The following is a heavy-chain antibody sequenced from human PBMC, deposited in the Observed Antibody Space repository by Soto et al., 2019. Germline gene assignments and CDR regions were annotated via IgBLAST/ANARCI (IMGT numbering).Heavy chain of an antibody. V-gene: IGHV3-30-3*01. J-gene: IGHJ4*02. CDR1: GFTFTNYP. CDR2: VSHDGINT. D-gene: IGHD1-26*01. CDR3: AREKTVGGIRLDN. Sequence: QVQLVESGGGVVQPGRSLRLSCAASGFTFTNYPMHWVRQAPGTGLEWLAVVSHDGINTYYADSVKGRFTISRDNSKNTLYLQLNSLRTEDTAVFYCAREKTVGGIRLDNWGQGTLVTVSS.